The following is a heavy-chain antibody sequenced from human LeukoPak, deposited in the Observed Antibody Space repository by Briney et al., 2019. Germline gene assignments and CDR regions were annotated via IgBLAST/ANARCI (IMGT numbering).Heavy chain of an antibody. D-gene: IGHD1-7*01. CDR2: ISSSSSYI. Sequence: GGSLRLSCAASGFTFSSYSMNWVRQAPGKGLEWVSSISSSSSYIYYADSVKGRFTISRDNAKNSLYLQMNSLRAEDTAVYYCARALGWGNYDAFDIWGQGTTVTVSS. CDR1: GFTFSSYS. V-gene: IGHV3-21*01. J-gene: IGHJ3*02. CDR3: ARALGWGNYDAFDI.